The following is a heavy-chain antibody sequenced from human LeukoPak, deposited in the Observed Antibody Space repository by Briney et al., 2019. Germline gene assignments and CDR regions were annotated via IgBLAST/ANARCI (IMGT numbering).Heavy chain of an antibody. CDR2: INSDGSSA. J-gene: IGHJ6*02. CDR1: GFTFSSYW. CDR3: ARVSPYDFWSGYYGMDV. V-gene: IGHV3-74*01. D-gene: IGHD3-3*01. Sequence: GGSLRLSCAASGFTFSSYWMHWVRQAPGKGLVWVSRINSDGSSATYADSVEGRFTISRDNSKNTLYLQMNSLRAEDTAVYYCARVSPYDFWSGYYGMDVWGQGTTVTVSS.